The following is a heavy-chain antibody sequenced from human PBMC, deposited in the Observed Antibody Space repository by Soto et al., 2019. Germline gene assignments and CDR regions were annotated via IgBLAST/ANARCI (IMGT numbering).Heavy chain of an antibody. V-gene: IGHV3-33*01. CDR1: GFTFSSYG. Sequence: QVQLVESGGGVVQPGRSLRLSCAASGFTFSSYGMHWVRQAPGKGLEWVAVIWYDGSNKYYADSVKGRFTISRDNSKNTLYGQMTSLRAEDTAVYYCARDWGCSRTSSYETIGYYYDGMHVWGQGTTVTVSS. CDR3: ARDWGCSRTSSYETIGYYYDGMHV. D-gene: IGHD2-2*01. J-gene: IGHJ6*02. CDR2: IWYDGSNK.